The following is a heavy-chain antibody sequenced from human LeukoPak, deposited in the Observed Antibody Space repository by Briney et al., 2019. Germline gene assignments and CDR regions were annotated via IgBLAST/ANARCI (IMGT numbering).Heavy chain of an antibody. D-gene: IGHD4-17*01. CDR2: IYYSGST. CDR3: ARGGDYGDYVFHY. CDR1: GGSISNNNYY. V-gene: IGHV4-39*07. J-gene: IGHJ4*02. Sequence: PSETLSLTCTVSGGSISNNNYYWGWIRQPPGKGLEWIGSIYYSGSTYYNPSLKSRVTISVDTSKNQFSLKLYSVTAADTAVYYCARGGDYGDYVFHYWGQGTLVTVSS.